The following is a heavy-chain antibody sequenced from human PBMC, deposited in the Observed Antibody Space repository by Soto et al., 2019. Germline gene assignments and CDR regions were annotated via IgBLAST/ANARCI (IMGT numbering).Heavy chain of an antibody. CDR2: MNPNSGNT. D-gene: IGHD4-17*01. J-gene: IGHJ3*02. V-gene: IGHV1-8*01. CDR1: GYTFTSYD. Sequence: ASVKVSCKASGYTFTSYDINWVRQATGQGLEWMGWMNPNSGNTGYAQKFQGRVTMTRNTSISTAYMELSSLRSEHTAVYYCARDHDYGDSDAFDIWGQGTMVTVSS. CDR3: ARDHDYGDSDAFDI.